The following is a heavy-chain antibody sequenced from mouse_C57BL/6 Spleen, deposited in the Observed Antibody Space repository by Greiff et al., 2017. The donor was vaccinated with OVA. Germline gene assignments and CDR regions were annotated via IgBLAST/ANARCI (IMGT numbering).Heavy chain of an antibody. Sequence: VQLQQSGTVLARPGASVKMSCKTSGYTFTSYWMHWVKQRPGQGLEWMGAIYPGNSDTSYNQKFKGKAKLTADTSASTAYMELSSLTNEYSAVYYCTMGVVTTVVAGNCGGHGATLTVST. D-gene: IGHD1-1*01. CDR3: TMGVVTTVVAGNC. CDR2: IYPGNSDT. CDR1: GYTFTSYW. J-gene: IGHJ2*01. V-gene: IGHV1-5*01.